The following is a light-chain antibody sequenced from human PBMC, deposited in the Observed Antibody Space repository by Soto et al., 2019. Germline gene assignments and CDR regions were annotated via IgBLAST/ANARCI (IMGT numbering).Light chain of an antibody. CDR3: QQYKSWPYT. V-gene: IGKV3-15*01. J-gene: IGKJ2*01. Sequence: EIVMTQSPATLSVSPGERATLSCRASQSVSDKSAWYQQKPGQAPRLLIFGASTRATGIPARFSGSGSGTDFTLTISILQYEDFAVYYCQQYKSWPYTFGQGTKLEIK. CDR2: GAS. CDR1: QSVSDK.